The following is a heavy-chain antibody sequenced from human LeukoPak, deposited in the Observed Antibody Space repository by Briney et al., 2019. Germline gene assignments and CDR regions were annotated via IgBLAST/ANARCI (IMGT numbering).Heavy chain of an antibody. Sequence: SETLSLTCTVSGGSISSGSYYWSWIRQPAGKGLEWIGRIYTSGSTNYNPSLKSRVTISVDTSKNQFSLKLSSVTAADTAVYYCARGPLEYCGGDCYNGPLDYWGQGTLVTVSS. V-gene: IGHV4-61*02. J-gene: IGHJ4*02. D-gene: IGHD2-21*02. CDR3: ARGPLEYCGGDCYNGPLDY. CDR1: GGSISSGSYY. CDR2: IYTSGST.